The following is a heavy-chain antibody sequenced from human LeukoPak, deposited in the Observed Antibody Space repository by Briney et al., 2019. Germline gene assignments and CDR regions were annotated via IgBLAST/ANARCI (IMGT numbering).Heavy chain of an antibody. Sequence: SVNVSCKASGGTFHSYIVTWVRQAPGQGLEWMGGIVPIIGTANYAQKFQGRVTITADDSTSTAYMELRSLRSEDTAIYYCARDQRPSCLGGICYSGDYWGQGTLVTV. D-gene: IGHD2-15*01. CDR3: ARDQRPSCLGGICYSGDY. V-gene: IGHV1-69*13. J-gene: IGHJ4*02. CDR1: GGTFHSYI. CDR2: IVPIIGTA.